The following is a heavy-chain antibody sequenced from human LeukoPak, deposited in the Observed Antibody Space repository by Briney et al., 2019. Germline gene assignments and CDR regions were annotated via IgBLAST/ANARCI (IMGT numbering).Heavy chain of an antibody. J-gene: IGHJ3*02. CDR2: INPNSGGT. CDR3: AREEGIVVVVARSSAFDI. D-gene: IGHD2-15*01. V-gene: IGHV1-2*02. Sequence: ASVKVSCKASGYTFTDYYMHWVRQAPGQGLEWMGWINPNSGGTNYAQKFQGRVTMTRDTSISTAYMELSRLRSDDTAVYYCAREEGIVVVVARSSAFDIWGQGTMVTVSS. CDR1: GYTFTDYY.